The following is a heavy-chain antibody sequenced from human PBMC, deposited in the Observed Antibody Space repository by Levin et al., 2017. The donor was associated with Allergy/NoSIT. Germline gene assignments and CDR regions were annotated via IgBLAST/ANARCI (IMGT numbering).Heavy chain of an antibody. V-gene: IGHV1-58*02. Sequence: ASVKVSCKASGFTFTSSAMQWVRQARGQRLEWIGWIVVGSGNTNYAQKFQERVTITRDMSTSTAYMELSSLRSEDTAVYYCAADPTYYYDSSGLDYWGQGTLVTVSS. J-gene: IGHJ4*02. CDR3: AADPTYYYDSSGLDY. CDR1: GFTFTSSA. CDR2: IVVGSGNT. D-gene: IGHD3-22*01.